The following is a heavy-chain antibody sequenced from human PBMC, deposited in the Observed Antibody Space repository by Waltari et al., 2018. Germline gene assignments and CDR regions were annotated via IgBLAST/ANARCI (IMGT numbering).Heavy chain of an antibody. J-gene: IGHJ4*02. CDR3: TRGGDDSSWYWRN. V-gene: IGHV3-7*01. D-gene: IGHD6-13*01. CDR2: RNQDGREK. CDR1: GFTFSNNW. Sequence: EAQLVESGGGLVQPGGSLRLSCAASGFTFSNNWMTWVRQAPGKGLEWVANRNQDGREKYSVEAVKGRFTISRDNAKNSLYLQLNSLRADDTAVYYCTRGGDDSSWYWRNWGQGTLVTVSS.